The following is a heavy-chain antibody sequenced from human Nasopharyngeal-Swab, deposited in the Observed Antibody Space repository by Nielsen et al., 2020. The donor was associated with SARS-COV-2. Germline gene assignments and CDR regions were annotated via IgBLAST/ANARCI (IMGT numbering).Heavy chain of an antibody. J-gene: IGHJ4*02. V-gene: IGHV3-23*01. CDR2: ISGGGGTT. CDR3: AKVAGDYYYGSGYFDY. CDR1: GFTFSGYA. D-gene: IGHD3-10*01. Sequence: GGSLRLSCAASGFTFSGYAMSWVRQAPGKGLEWVSAISGGGGTTYYADSVKGRFTISRDNSKNTLYLQMNSLRAEDTAIYYCAKVAGDYYYGSGYFDYWGQGTLVTVSS.